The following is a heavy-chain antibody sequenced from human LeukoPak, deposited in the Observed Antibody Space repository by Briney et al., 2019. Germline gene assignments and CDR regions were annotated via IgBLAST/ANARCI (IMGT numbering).Heavy chain of an antibody. CDR2: IYSDNT. J-gene: IGHJ3*02. CDR1: GFTVSSNS. Sequence: GGSLRLSCTVSGFTVSSNSMSWVRQAPGKGLEWVSFIYSDNTHYSDSVKGRFTISRDNSKNTLYLQMNSLRAEDTAVYYCASALGYGDYDAFDIWGQGTMVTVSS. D-gene: IGHD4-17*01. V-gene: IGHV3-53*01. CDR3: ASALGYGDYDAFDI.